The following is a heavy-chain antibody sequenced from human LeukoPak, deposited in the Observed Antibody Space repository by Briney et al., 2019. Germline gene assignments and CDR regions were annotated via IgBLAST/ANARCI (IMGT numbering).Heavy chain of an antibody. CDR1: GFTFSSYW. J-gene: IGHJ4*02. CDR3: ARDTNSNWF. D-gene: IGHD6-13*01. Sequence: GGSLRLSCAASGFTFSSYWMSWVRQAPGKRLEWAANINQDGSERNYVDSVKGRFTISRDNTKDTLYLQMNSLRDEDTGIYYCARDTNSNWFWGRGILVTVSS. V-gene: IGHV3-7*01. CDR2: INQDGSER.